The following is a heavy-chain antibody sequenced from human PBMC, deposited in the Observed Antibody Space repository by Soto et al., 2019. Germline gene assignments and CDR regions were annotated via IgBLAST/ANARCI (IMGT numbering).Heavy chain of an antibody. J-gene: IGHJ4*02. D-gene: IGHD3-22*01. V-gene: IGHV3-33*01. CDR2: IWYDGSNK. CDR1: GFTFSTYG. CDR3: ARHSSINYYDNSGYYGSFDY. Sequence: GGSLRLSCAASGFTFSTYGMHWVRQAPVNGLGWVAVIWYDGSNKYYADSVKGRFTISRDNSKNTLYLQMNSLRAEDTAVYYCARHSSINYYDNSGYYGSFDYWGQATLVTVSS.